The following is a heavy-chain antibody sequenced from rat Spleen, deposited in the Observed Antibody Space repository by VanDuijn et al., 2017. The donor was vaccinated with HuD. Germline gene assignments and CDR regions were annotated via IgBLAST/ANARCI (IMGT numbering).Heavy chain of an antibody. D-gene: IGHD4-6*01. CDR3: ARHWGY. Sequence: EVQLVESGGGLVQPGGSLKLSCAVSGFTFNSYDMSWVRQAPTKGLELVASISPSGGFTYYRASVKGRFTVSRDTAKSTLSLQMDSLRSEDTATYYCARHWGYWGQGVMVTVSS. CDR2: ISPSGGFT. CDR1: GFTFNSYD. V-gene: IGHV5-25*01. J-gene: IGHJ2*01.